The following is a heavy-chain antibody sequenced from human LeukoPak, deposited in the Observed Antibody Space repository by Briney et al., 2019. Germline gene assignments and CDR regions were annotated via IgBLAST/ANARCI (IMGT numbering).Heavy chain of an antibody. Sequence: SETLSLTCTVSGGSISSYYWSWIRQPPGKGLEWIGYIYYSGSTNYNPSLKSRVTISVDTSKNQFSLKLSSVTAADTAVYYCARHQVGYSSRRYNWFDPWGQGTLVTVSS. CDR1: GGSISSYY. D-gene: IGHD6-13*01. CDR3: ARHQVGYSSRRYNWFDP. J-gene: IGHJ5*02. CDR2: IYYSGST. V-gene: IGHV4-59*08.